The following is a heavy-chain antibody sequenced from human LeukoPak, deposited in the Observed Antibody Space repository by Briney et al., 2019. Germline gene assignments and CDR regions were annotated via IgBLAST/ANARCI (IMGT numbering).Heavy chain of an antibody. CDR1: GFTFSRYA. CDR2: ISGSGGST. D-gene: IGHD3-22*01. CDR3: AKETDSSGYYFGWFDP. Sequence: HPGGSLRLSCAASGFTFSRYAMSWVRQAPGKGLEWVSAISGSGGSTYYAESVNGRFTISRDNSKNTLYLQMNSLRAEDTAVYYCAKETDSSGYYFGWFDPWGQGTLVTVSS. V-gene: IGHV3-23*01. J-gene: IGHJ5*02.